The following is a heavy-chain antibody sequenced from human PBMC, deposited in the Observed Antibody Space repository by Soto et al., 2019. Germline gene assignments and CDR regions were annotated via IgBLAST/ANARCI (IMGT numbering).Heavy chain of an antibody. Sequence: QVQLVESGGGVVQPGKSLRLSCAASGFTFSTYGMHWVRQAPGKGLEWVAVIWYDGINKYHGDSLKGRFTISRDNSKNTLYLQINTLRAEDTAVYYCGRDGALGDTAVVDSWGQGTRVTVST. CDR3: GRDGALGDTAVVDS. D-gene: IGHD5-18*01. V-gene: IGHV3-33*01. J-gene: IGHJ4*02. CDR1: GFTFSTYG. CDR2: IWYDGINK.